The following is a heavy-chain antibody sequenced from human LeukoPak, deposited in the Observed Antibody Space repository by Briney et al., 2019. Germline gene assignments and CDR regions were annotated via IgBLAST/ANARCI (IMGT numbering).Heavy chain of an antibody. J-gene: IGHJ4*02. CDR1: GFTFSNYA. CDR3: AKRGVRGSYYFDH. Sequence: PGGSLRLSCAASGFTFSNYAMTWVRQAPGEGLEWVSTMISTDGTTLYPDSVKGRFTISRHNSKNILYLQMNNLRAEDTAVYHCAKRGVRGSYYFDHWGQGTLVTVSS. D-gene: IGHD3-10*01. V-gene: IGHV3-23*01. CDR2: MISTDGTT.